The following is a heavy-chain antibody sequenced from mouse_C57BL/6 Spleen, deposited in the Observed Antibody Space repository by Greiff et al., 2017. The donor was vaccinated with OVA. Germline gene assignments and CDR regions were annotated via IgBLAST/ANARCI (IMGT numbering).Heavy chain of an antibody. J-gene: IGHJ2*01. D-gene: IGHD4-1*01. Sequence: EVKLVESEGGLVQPGSSMKLSCTASGFTFSDYYMAWVRQVPEKCLECVANINYDGSSTYYPDCLKSRFIISRDNAKNILYLQMSSLKSEDTATYYCARESELGRGGYFDYWGQGTTLTVSS. CDR1: GFTFSDYY. CDR2: INYDGSST. V-gene: IGHV5-16*01. CDR3: ARESELGRGGYFDY.